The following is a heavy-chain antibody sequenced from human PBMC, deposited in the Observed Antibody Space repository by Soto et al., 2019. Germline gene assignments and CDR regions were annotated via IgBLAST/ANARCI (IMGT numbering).Heavy chain of an antibody. D-gene: IGHD1-1*01. CDR1: GFTFSSDA. V-gene: IGHV3-23*01. CDR2: VDGTGSGT. Sequence: EVQLLESGGGLVQPGGSLRLSCAASGFTFSSDAMSWVRQAPGKGLEWVSTVDGTGSGTFYADSVKGRFSISRDNSKSTLHLQMNSLRAEDTGVYYCVKARYIFYRGNFDYWGPGTLVTVSS. CDR3: VKARYIFYRGNFDY. J-gene: IGHJ4*02.